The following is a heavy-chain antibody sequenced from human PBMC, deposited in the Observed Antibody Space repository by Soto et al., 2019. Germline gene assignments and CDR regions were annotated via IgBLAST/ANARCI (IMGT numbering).Heavy chain of an antibody. CDR2: INHSGST. CDR3: ARGGFVLMVYAPDETKKKRGPFDY. CDR1: GGSFSGYY. D-gene: IGHD2-8*01. V-gene: IGHV4-34*01. J-gene: IGHJ4*02. Sequence: SETLSLTCAVYGGSFSGYYWSWIRQPPGKGLEWIGEINHSGSTNYNPSLKSLVTISVDTSKNQFSLKLSSVTAADTAVYYCARGGFVLMVYAPDETKKKRGPFDYWGQGTLVTVSS.